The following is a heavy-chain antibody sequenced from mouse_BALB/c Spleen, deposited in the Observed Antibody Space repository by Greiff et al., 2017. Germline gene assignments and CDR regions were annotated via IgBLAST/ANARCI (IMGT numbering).Heavy chain of an antibody. V-gene: IGHV5-17*02. D-gene: IGHD1-1*01. Sequence: EVNVVESGGGLVQPGGSRKLSCAASGFTFSSFGMHCVRQAPEKGLEWVAYISSGSSTIYYADTVKGRFTISRDNPKNTLFLQMTSLRSEDTAMYYCARVATVVARGSYAMDYWGQGTSVTVSS. J-gene: IGHJ4*01. CDR3: ARVATVVARGSYAMDY. CDR1: GFTFSSFG. CDR2: ISSGSSTI.